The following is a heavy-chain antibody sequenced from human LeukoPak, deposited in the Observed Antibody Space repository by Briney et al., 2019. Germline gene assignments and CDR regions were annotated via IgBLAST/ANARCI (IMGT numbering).Heavy chain of an antibody. D-gene: IGHD2-8*01. V-gene: IGHV5-51*01. Sequence: GESLKISCKSSGYRFTSYWIGWVRQMPGKGLEWVGIIYPGDSDTRYSPSFQGQVTISADKSISTAYLQWSSLKASDTAMYYCARRYCTNGVCSYFDYWGQGTLVTVSS. CDR2: IYPGDSDT. CDR3: ARRYCTNGVCSYFDY. J-gene: IGHJ4*02. CDR1: GYRFTSYW.